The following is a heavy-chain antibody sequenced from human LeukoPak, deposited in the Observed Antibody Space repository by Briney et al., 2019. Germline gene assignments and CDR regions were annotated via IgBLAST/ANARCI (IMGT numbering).Heavy chain of an antibody. CDR1: GFTFRSHA. J-gene: IGHJ3*02. CDR2: LIENGATT. Sequence: GGSLRLSCAASGFTFRSHAMSWVRQAPGKGLQFVSGLIENGATTYYADSVKGRFTISRDNSKNTLYLQMNSLRVEDTAVYYCVKDPDPRYCSSTSCSPIWGQGTMVTVSS. V-gene: IGHV3-23*01. CDR3: VKDPDPRYCSSTSCSPI. D-gene: IGHD2-2*01.